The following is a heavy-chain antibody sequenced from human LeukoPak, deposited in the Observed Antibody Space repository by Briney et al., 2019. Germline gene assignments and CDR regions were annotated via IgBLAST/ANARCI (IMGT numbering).Heavy chain of an antibody. J-gene: IGHJ3*02. D-gene: IGHD2-15*01. CDR2: TYYSGST. CDR3: ARRSWGDIVVVVAAFGAFDI. Sequence: SETLSLTCTVSGGSISSSSYYWGWIRQPPGKGLEWIGSTYYSGSTYYNPSLKSRVTISVDTSKNQFSLKLSSVTAADTAVYYCARRSWGDIVVVVAAFGAFDIWGQGTMVTVSS. V-gene: IGHV4-39*01. CDR1: GGSISSSSYY.